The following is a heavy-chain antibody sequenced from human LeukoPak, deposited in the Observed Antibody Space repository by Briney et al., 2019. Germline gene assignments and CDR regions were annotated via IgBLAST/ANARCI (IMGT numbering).Heavy chain of an antibody. CDR1: GDSISSGDYY. Sequence: SETLSLTCTVSGDSISSGDYYWSWIRQPAGKGLEWIGRISSSGSTNYNPSLKSRVTISVDPSKNQFSLKLSSVTAADTAVYFCARGPYSYDSSGAFDIWGQGTMVTVSS. D-gene: IGHD3-22*01. V-gene: IGHV4-61*02. J-gene: IGHJ3*02. CDR3: ARGPYSYDSSGAFDI. CDR2: ISSSGST.